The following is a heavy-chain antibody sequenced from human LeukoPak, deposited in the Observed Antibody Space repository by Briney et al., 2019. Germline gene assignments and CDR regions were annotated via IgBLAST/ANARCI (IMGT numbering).Heavy chain of an antibody. V-gene: IGHV3-30*04. CDR2: ISYDGSNK. D-gene: IGHD3-10*01. Sequence: PGRSLRLSCAASGFTFSSYAMHWVRQAPGKGLEWVAVISYDGSNKYYADSVKGRFTISRDNSKNTLHLQMNSLRAEDTAVYYCAKLSITMVRGVIGPFDYWGQGTLVTVSS. J-gene: IGHJ4*02. CDR1: GFTFSSYA. CDR3: AKLSITMVRGVIGPFDY.